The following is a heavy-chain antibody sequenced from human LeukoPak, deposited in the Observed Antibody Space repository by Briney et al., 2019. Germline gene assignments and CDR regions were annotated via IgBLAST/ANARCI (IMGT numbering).Heavy chain of an antibody. D-gene: IGHD3-9*01. Sequence: SETLSLTCAVYGGSFSGYYWSWIRQPPGKGLEWIGEINHSGSTNYNPSLKSRVTISVDTSKNQFSLKLSSVTAADTAVYYCARGLLYYDILTGYYRTNWFDPWGQGTLVTVSP. CDR1: GGSFSGYY. CDR2: INHSGST. J-gene: IGHJ5*02. CDR3: ARGLLYYDILTGYYRTNWFDP. V-gene: IGHV4-34*01.